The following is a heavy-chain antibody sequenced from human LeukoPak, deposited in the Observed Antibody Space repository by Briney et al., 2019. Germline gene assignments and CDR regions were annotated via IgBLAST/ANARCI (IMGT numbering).Heavy chain of an antibody. D-gene: IGHD3-3*01. CDR2: ISAYNGNT. Sequence: ASVKVSCKASGYTFTNYGINWVRQAPGQGLEWMGWISAYNGNTNYAQKFQGRVTMTTDTSTCTAYMELRSLRSGDTAVYYCARGLVNSDSWSGEFDPWGQGTLVTVSS. J-gene: IGHJ5*02. CDR3: ARGLVNSDSWSGEFDP. V-gene: IGHV1-18*01. CDR1: GYTFTNYG.